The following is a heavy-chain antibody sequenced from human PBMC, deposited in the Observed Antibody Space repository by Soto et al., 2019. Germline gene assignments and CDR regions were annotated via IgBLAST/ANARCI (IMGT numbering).Heavy chain of an antibody. CDR1: GFTFSSYA. V-gene: IGHV3-23*01. Sequence: XGSLRLSCAACGFTFSSYAMSWVRQAPGKGLEWVSAISGSGGSTYYADSVKGRFTISRDNSKNTPYLQMNSLRAEDTAVYYCAKDRRGRGADNWFDHWGQGTLVTVSS. J-gene: IGHJ5*02. CDR2: ISGSGGST. CDR3: AKDRRGRGADNWFDH.